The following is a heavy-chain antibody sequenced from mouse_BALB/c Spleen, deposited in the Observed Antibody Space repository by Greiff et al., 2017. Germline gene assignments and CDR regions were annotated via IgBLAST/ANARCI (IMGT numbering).Heavy chain of an antibody. Sequence: VQLQQSGAELVKPGASVKLSCTASGFNIKDTYMHWVKQRPEQGLEWIGRIDPANGNTKYDPKFQGKATITADTSSNTAYLQLSSLTSEDTAVYYCARGITTGSWFAYGGQGTLVTVAA. CDR2: IDPANGNT. CDR3: ARGITTGSWFAY. J-gene: IGHJ3*01. CDR1: GFNIKDTY. V-gene: IGHV14-3*02. D-gene: IGHD2-4*01.